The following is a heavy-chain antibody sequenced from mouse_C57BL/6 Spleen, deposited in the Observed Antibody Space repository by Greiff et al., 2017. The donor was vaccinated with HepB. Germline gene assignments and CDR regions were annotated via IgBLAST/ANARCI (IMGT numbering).Heavy chain of an antibody. CDR3: ARRRITTVVGDY. V-gene: IGHV1-26*01. Sequence: VQLQQSGPELVKPGASVKISCKASGYTFTDYYMNWVKQSHGKSLEWIGDINPNNGGTSYNQKFKGKATLTVDKSSSTAYMELRSLTSEDSAVYYCARRRITTVVGDYWGQGTTLTVSS. CDR2: INPNNGGT. J-gene: IGHJ2*01. D-gene: IGHD1-1*01. CDR1: GYTFTDYY.